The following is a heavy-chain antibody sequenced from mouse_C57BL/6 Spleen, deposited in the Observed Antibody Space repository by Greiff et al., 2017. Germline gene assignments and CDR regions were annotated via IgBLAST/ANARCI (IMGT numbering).Heavy chain of an antibody. CDR1: GYTFTSYW. CDR3: AWGLRSAHWYFDV. D-gene: IGHD3-3*01. CDR2: IDPSDSDT. J-gene: IGHJ1*03. Sequence: QVQLQQPGAELVRPGTSVKLSCKASGYTFTSYWMHWVKQRPGQGLEWIGVIDPSDSDTNYNQKFKGKDTLHVDTSSSTAYMQLSILTSAYSAVYYCAWGLRSAHWYFDVWGTGTTVTVSS. V-gene: IGHV1-59*01.